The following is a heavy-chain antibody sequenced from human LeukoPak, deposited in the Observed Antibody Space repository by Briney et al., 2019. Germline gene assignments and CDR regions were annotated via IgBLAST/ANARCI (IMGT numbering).Heavy chain of an antibody. CDR2: ISSSSSYI. Sequence: PGGSLRLSCAASGFTFSSYSMNWVRQAPGKGLEWVSSISSSSSYIYYADSVKGRFTISRDNAKNSLYLQMNSLRAEDTAVYYCARAYYDFWSGYGRFDYWGQGTLVTASS. J-gene: IGHJ4*02. D-gene: IGHD3-3*01. V-gene: IGHV3-21*01. CDR1: GFTFSSYS. CDR3: ARAYYDFWSGYGRFDY.